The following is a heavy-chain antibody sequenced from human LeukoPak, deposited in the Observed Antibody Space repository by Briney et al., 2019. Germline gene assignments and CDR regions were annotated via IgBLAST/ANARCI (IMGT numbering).Heavy chain of an antibody. CDR2: MNPNSGNT. Sequence: ASVKVSCKASGYTFTSYDINWVRQATGQGLEWMGWMNPNSGNTGYAQKFQGRVTITRNTSISTAYMELSSLRSEDTAVYYCARGPLDYDFWSGPYYYYYYMDVWGKGTTVTVSS. CDR1: GYTFTSYD. CDR3: ARGPLDYDFWSGPYYYYYYMDV. V-gene: IGHV1-8*03. D-gene: IGHD3-3*01. J-gene: IGHJ6*03.